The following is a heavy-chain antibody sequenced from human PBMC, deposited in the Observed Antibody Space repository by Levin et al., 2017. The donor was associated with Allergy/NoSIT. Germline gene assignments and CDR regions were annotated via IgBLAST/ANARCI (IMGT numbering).Heavy chain of an antibody. Sequence: GGSLRLSCAASGFTFSSYAMHWVRQAPGKGLEWVAVISYDGSNKYYADSVKGRFTISRDNSKNTLYLQMNSLRAEDTAVYYCARVANWNYLDPYYYYYGMDGWGQGTTVTVSS. CDR2: ISYDGSNK. D-gene: IGHD1-7*01. V-gene: IGHV3-30*04. CDR3: ARVANWNYLDPYYYYYGMDG. CDR1: GFTFSSYA. J-gene: IGHJ6*02.